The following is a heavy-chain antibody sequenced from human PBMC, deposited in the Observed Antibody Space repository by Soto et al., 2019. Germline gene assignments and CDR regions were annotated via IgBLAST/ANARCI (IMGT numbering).Heavy chain of an antibody. D-gene: IGHD2-2*01. CDR3: ACRIGYCSTTRCQNWFHP. CDR2: IFYTGST. Sequence: SETLSLSCTVSGGPFSRGGYYWSWIRQHPGKGLECIGYIFYTGSTYYNPTLKSRVTMSVDTSKNQFSLKLNSVTAADTAVYYCACRIGYCSTTRCQNWFHPRGKAPLVIVSS. J-gene: IGHJ5*02. CDR1: GGPFSRGGYY. V-gene: IGHV4-30-4*01.